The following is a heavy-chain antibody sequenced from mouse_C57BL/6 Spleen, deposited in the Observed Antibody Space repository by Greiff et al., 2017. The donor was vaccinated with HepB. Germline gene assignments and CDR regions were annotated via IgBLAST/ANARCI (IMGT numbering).Heavy chain of an antibody. CDR3: AYYGSTYLYFDV. D-gene: IGHD1-1*01. V-gene: IGHV1-64*01. Sequence: QVQLQQPGAELVKPGASVKLSCKASGYTFTSYWMHWVKQRPGQGLEWIGMIHPNSGSTNYNEKFKSKATLTVDKSSSTAYMQLSSLTSEDSAVYYCAYYGSTYLYFDVWGTGTTVTVSS. CDR2: IHPNSGST. CDR1: GYTFTSYW. J-gene: IGHJ1*03.